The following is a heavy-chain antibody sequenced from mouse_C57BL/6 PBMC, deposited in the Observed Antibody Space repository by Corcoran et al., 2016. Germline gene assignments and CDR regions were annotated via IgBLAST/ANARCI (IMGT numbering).Heavy chain of an antibody. Sequence: QVQLQQSGPELVKPGASVKLSCKASGYTFTSYDINWVKQRPGQGLEWIGWIYPRDGSTKYNEKFKGKATLTVDTSSSTAYMELHSLTSEDSAVYFCAGSYYYGSGGAMDYWGQGTSVTVSS. D-gene: IGHD1-1*01. CDR3: AGSYYYGSGGAMDY. CDR2: IYPRDGST. V-gene: IGHV1-85*01. CDR1: GYTFTSYD. J-gene: IGHJ4*01.